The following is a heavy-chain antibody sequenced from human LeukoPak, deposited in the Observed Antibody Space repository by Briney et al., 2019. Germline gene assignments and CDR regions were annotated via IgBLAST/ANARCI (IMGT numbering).Heavy chain of an antibody. CDR3: ARDYRAGQQLALYY. D-gene: IGHD6-13*01. J-gene: IGHJ4*02. CDR1: GGPISSGDYY. V-gene: IGHV4-30-4*01. CDR2: IYYSGST. Sequence: SETLSLTCTVSGGPISSGDYYWSWIRQPPGKGLEWIGYIYYSGSTYYNPSLKSRVTISVDTSKNQFSLKLSSVTAADTAVYYCARDYRAGQQLALYYWGQGTLVTVSS.